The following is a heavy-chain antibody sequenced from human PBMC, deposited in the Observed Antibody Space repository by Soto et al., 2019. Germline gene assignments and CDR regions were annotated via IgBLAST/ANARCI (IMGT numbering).Heavy chain of an antibody. CDR2: ISSSTSHT. V-gene: IGHV3-11*05. J-gene: IGHJ4*02. CDR3: ARGRGAAADYFDF. D-gene: IGHD6-13*01. CDR1: GFTFSDYY. Sequence: PGGSLRLSSAVSGFTFSDYYMTWIRQAPGKGLEWVSYISSSTSHTNYADSVKGRFTISRDNAKNSLFLQMNSLRAEDTAVYYCARGRGAAADYFDFWGQGTLVTVSS.